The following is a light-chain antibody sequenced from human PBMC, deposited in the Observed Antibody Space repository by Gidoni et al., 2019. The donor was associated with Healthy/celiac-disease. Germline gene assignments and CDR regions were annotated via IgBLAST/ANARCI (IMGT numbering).Light chain of an antibody. CDR3: QQYNSYST. V-gene: IGKV1-5*03. J-gene: IGKJ3*01. Sequence: DIQITQSPSTQSASVGARVTITCRASQSISSWLAWYQQKPGKAPKLLIYTSSSLESGVPSRFICSGSGTEFTLTINSLQPDDFATYYCQQYNSYSTFGPGTKVDIK. CDR1: QSISSW. CDR2: TSS.